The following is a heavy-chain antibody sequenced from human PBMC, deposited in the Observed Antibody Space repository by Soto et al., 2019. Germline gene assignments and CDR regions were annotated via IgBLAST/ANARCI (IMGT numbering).Heavy chain of an antibody. CDR1: GYTFTSYC. J-gene: IGHJ6*02. CDR3: ARDGTAAAGTADYYYYGMDV. V-gene: IGHV1-18*04. CDR2: ISAYNGNT. Sequence: VASVKVSCKASGYTFTSYCISWVRQAPGQGLEWMGWISAYNGNTNYAQKLQGRVTMTTDTSTSTAYMELRSLRSDDTAVYYCARDGTAAAGTADYYYYGMDVWGQGTTVTVSS. D-gene: IGHD6-13*01.